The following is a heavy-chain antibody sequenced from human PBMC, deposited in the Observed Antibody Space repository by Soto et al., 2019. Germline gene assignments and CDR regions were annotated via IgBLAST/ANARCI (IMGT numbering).Heavy chain of an antibody. CDR1: GYTFTSYD. J-gene: IGHJ5*02. CDR2: MNPNSGNT. V-gene: IGHV1-8*01. Sequence: ASVKVSCKASGYTFTSYDINWVPRATGQGLEWMGWMNPNSGNTGYAQKFQGRVTMARNTSICTAYRELSSLRXEDTAVYYCARVDCSGGSCYSEPWGQGTLVTVSS. CDR3: ARVDCSGGSCYSEP. D-gene: IGHD2-15*01.